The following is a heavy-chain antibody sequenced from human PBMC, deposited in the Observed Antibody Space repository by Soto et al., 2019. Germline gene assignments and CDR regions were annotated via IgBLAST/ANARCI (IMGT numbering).Heavy chain of an antibody. CDR3: ARGCFTSCYGEYDY. Sequence: GGSLRLSCAASGFTFSSYWMHWVRQAPGKGLVWVSRINSDGSSTSYADSVKGRFTISRDNAKNTLYLQMNSLRAEDTAVYYCARGCFTSCYGEYDYWGQGTLVTVSS. D-gene: IGHD2-2*01. CDR1: GFTFSSYW. J-gene: IGHJ4*02. V-gene: IGHV3-74*01. CDR2: INSDGSST.